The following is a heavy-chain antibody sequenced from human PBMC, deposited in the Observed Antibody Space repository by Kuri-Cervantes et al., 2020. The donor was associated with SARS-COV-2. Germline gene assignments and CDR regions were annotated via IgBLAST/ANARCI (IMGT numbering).Heavy chain of an antibody. CDR1: GGTFSSYA. D-gene: IGHD6-13*01. CDR2: IIPILGTA. V-gene: IGHV1-69*04. J-gene: IGHJ4*02. CDR3: VREGYEAANFDY. Sequence: SVKVSCKASGGTFSSYAISWVRQAPGQGLEWMGRIIPILGTANYAQKFQGRVTITADKSTSTAYMELSSLRSEDTAVYYCVREGYEAANFDYWGQGTLVTVSS.